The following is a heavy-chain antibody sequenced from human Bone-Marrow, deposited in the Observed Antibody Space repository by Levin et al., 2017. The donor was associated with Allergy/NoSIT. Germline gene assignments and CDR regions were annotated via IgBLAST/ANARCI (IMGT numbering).Heavy chain of an antibody. V-gene: IGHV3-13*04. J-gene: IGHJ2*01. CDR2: IGSADDT. CDR1: GFTFSNYD. D-gene: IGHD1-1*01. Sequence: GGSLRLSCAASGFTFSNYDMHWVRQAPGKSLQWVSAIGSADDTYYPGSVKGRFTVSRDNARTSLSLQMNSLRAGDTAVYYCARAGTEDWYFDLWGRGTLVTVSS. CDR3: ARAGTEDWYFDL.